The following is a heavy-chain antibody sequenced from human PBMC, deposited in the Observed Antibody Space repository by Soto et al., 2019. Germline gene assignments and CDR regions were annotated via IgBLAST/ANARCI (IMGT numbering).Heavy chain of an antibody. CDR1: GGSISSGGYY. J-gene: IGHJ3*02. Sequence: SETLSLTCTVSGGSISSGGYYWSWIRQHPGKGLEWIGYIYYSGSTYYNPSLKSRVTISVDTSKNQSSLKLSSVTAADTAVYCCARDSGYDILTGRPNDAFDIWGQGTMVTVSS. D-gene: IGHD3-9*01. CDR2: IYYSGST. CDR3: ARDSGYDILTGRPNDAFDI. V-gene: IGHV4-31*03.